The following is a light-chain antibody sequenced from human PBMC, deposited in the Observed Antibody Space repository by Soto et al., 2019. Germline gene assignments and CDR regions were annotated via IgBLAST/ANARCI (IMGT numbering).Light chain of an antibody. V-gene: IGLV2-14*03. CDR2: DVS. J-gene: IGLJ7*01. CDR1: SSDVGGYNY. CDR3: SSYTDTNIIV. Sequence: QSVLTQPASVSGSPGQSITISCIGTSSDVGGYNYVSWYQQHPGKAPKLMIYDVSNRPSGVSDRFSGSKSGNTASLTISGLQAEDEADYYCSSYTDTNIIVFGGGTQLIVL.